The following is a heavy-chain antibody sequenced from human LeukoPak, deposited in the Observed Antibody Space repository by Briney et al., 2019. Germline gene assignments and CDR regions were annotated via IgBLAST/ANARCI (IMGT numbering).Heavy chain of an antibody. J-gene: IGHJ4*02. CDR2: ISAYNGNT. V-gene: IGHV1-18*01. CDR3: ARDFGYCGSERYFEY. D-gene: IGHD3-10*01. CDR1: GYTFTSYG. Sequence: ASVKVSCKASGYTFTSYGISWVRQAPGQGLEWMGWISAYNGNTNYAQKVQGRVTMTTDTSTNTAYMELRSLRSDDTAVYYCARDFGYCGSERYFEYWGQGTLVTVSS.